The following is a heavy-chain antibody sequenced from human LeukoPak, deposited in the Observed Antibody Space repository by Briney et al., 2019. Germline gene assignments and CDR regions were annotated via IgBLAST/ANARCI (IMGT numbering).Heavy chain of an antibody. CDR3: ARDWGAYYHFFDY. Sequence: GGSLRLSCAASGFSISDYWMSWVRQAPGKGLEWVGNIKQDGSERNYVDSVKGRFTISRDNAKKSLYLQINSLRAEDTAVYYCARDWGAYYHFFDYWGQGTLVTVSS. J-gene: IGHJ4*02. CDR1: GFSISDYW. D-gene: IGHD3-22*01. CDR2: IKQDGSER. V-gene: IGHV3-7*01.